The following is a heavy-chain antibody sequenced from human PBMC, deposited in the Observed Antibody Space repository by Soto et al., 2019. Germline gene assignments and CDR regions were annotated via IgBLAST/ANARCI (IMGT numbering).Heavy chain of an antibody. Sequence: EVQLLESGGGLVQPGGSLRLSCAASGFTFSSFAMSWVSQAPGKGLEWVSTISGRSGNTYYADSVTGRFTISRDNSNNTLNLQMTSLRGEDTAVYYCAKDLGRGNYGVNAVYFWDHGTMVTVSS. J-gene: IGHJ3*01. CDR1: GFTFSSFA. CDR2: ISGRSGNT. D-gene: IGHD1-26*01. V-gene: IGHV3-23*01. CDR3: AKDLGRGNYGVNAVYF.